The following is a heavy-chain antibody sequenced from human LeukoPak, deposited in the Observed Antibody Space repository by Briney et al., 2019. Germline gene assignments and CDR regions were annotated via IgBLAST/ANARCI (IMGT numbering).Heavy chain of an antibody. CDR3: ARDALEWELDAFDI. D-gene: IGHD1-26*01. CDR2: ISYDGSNK. J-gene: IGHJ3*02. Sequence: GRSLRLSCAASGFTFSSYAMHWVRQAPGKGLEWVAVISYDGSNKYYADSVKGRFTISRDNSKNTLYLQMNSLRAEDTAVYYCARDALEWELDAFDIWGQGTMVTVSS. V-gene: IGHV3-30-3*01. CDR1: GFTFSSYA.